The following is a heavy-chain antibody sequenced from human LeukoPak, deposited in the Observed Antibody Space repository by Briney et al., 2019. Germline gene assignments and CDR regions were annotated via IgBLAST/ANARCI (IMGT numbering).Heavy chain of an antibody. Sequence: GGSLRLSCAASGFTFSDYYMSWIRQAPGKGLEWISYISSSSSIIYYADSVKGRFTISRDNAQNSLYLQMNSLRTEDTAVYYCAKDQALGRAVADWGQGTLVTVSS. D-gene: IGHD6-19*01. CDR3: AKDQALGRAVAD. J-gene: IGHJ4*02. V-gene: IGHV3-11*01. CDR2: ISSSSSII. CDR1: GFTFSDYY.